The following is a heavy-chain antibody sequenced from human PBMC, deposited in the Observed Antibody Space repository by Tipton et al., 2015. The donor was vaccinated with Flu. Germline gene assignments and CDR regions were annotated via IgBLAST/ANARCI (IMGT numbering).Heavy chain of an antibody. D-gene: IGHD3-16*01. J-gene: IGHJ6*02. V-gene: IGHV3-23*01. CDR2: ISGSGGST. CDR1: GFTFSSAA. Sequence: AVSGFTFSSAAMSWVRQAPGKGLEWVSAISGSGGSTYYADSVKGRFTISRDNSKNTLYLQMNSLRAEDTAVYFCAKRAMLTRYYYNYGMDVWGQGTAVIVSS. CDR3: AKRAMLTRYYYNYGMDV.